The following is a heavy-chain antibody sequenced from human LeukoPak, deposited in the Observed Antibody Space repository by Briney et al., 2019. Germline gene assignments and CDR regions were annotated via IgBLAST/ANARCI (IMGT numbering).Heavy chain of an antibody. CDR2: IYYSGST. CDR3: ARDPRRVAAAGSRGYGMDV. CDR1: GGSISSGGYY. D-gene: IGHD6-13*01. V-gene: IGHV4-31*03. J-gene: IGHJ6*02. Sequence: SETLSLTCTVSGGSISSGGYYWSWIRQPPGKGLEWIGYIYYSGSTYYNPSLKSRVTISVDTSKNQFSLKLSSVTAADTAVYYCARDPRRVAAAGSRGYGMDVWGQRTTVTVSS.